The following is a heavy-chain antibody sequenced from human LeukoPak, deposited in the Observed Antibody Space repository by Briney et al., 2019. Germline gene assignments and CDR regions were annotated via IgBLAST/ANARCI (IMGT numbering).Heavy chain of an antibody. Sequence: GESLKISCKGSGYSFTSYWIGWVRQMPGKGLEWMGIVYPGDSDTRYSPSFQGQVTISADKSISTAYLQWSSLKASDTAMYYCARLGPSGSYYGWFDPWGQGTLVTVSS. CDR2: VYPGDSDT. CDR3: ARLGPSGSYYGWFDP. CDR1: GYSFTSYW. V-gene: IGHV5-51*01. J-gene: IGHJ5*02. D-gene: IGHD3-10*01.